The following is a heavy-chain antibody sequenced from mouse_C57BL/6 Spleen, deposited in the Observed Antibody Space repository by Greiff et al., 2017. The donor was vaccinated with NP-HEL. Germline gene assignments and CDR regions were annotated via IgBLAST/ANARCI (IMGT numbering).Heavy chain of an antibody. D-gene: IGHD2-2*01. CDR3: ARYGYDPPWFAY. CDR2: INPYNGGT. Sequence: VHVKQSGPVLVKPGASVKMSCKASGYTFTDYYMNWVKQSHGKSLEWIGVINPYNGGTSYNQKFKGKATLTVDKSSSTAYMELNSLTSEDSAVYYCARYGYDPPWFAYWGQGTLVTVSA. J-gene: IGHJ3*01. CDR1: GYTFTDYY. V-gene: IGHV1-19*01.